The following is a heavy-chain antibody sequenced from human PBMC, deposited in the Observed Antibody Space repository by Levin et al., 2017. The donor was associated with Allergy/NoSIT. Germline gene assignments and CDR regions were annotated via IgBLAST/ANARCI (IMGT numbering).Heavy chain of an antibody. J-gene: IGHJ6*02. CDR3: AKDREACSGTSDTYDMEV. V-gene: IGHV3-30*18. D-gene: IGHD2-2*01. Sequence: LAGGSLRLSCAASGFIFSNYGMHWVRQAPGKGLEWVAAISYDGTNKYYGDDVKGRFSISRDNSKNTVYLQMNSLRTEDTAVYYCAKDREACSGTSDTYDMEVWGQGTSVTVS. CDR2: ISYDGTNK. CDR1: GFIFSNYG.